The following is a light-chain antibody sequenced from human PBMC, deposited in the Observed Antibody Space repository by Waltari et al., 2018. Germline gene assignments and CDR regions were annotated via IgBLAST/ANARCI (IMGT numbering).Light chain of an antibody. CDR2: YTH. V-gene: IGLV1-47*02. J-gene: IGLJ2*01. CDR3: AAWDDTLSGAL. CDR1: SSNIGSNG. Sequence: QSVLTQPPSASEAARKSVTISCSGSSSNIGSNGVSWYKQFPGTAHKLLIYYTHKRTSGVPDRFSGSKAGTSASPTIGGLQTADEGDYYCAAWDDTLSGALFGGGTRLTVL.